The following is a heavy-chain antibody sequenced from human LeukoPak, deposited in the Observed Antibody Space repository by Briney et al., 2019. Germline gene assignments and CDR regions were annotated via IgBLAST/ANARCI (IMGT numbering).Heavy chain of an antibody. V-gene: IGHV4-59*01. CDR2: IYYSGST. Sequence: SETLSLTCTVSGGSISNYYWTWIRQPPGKGLEWIGHIYYSGSTNYNPSLKSRVTISVDTSKNQFSLKLNSVTAADTAVYYCARGQCSSGSCYNYYYYMDVWGKGTTVTVSS. CDR1: GGSISNYY. J-gene: IGHJ6*03. CDR3: ARGQCSSGSCYNYYYYMDV. D-gene: IGHD2-2*02.